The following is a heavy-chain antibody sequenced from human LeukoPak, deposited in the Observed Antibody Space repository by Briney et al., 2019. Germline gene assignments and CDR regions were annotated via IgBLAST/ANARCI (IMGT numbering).Heavy chain of an antibody. CDR1: GFTFSNYW. D-gene: IGHD3-16*01. Sequence: GGSLRLSCAASGFTFSNYWMTWVRQAPGKGLEWVANIKEDGSEKYYVDSVKGRFTISRDNAKNSLYLQMNSLRAEDTAVYYCAVDYYVFDYWGQGTLVTVSS. CDR2: IKEDGSEK. CDR3: AVDYYVFDY. J-gene: IGHJ4*02. V-gene: IGHV3-7*01.